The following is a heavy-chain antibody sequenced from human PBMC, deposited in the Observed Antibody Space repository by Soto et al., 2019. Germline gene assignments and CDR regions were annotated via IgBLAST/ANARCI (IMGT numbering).Heavy chain of an antibody. J-gene: IGHJ4*02. V-gene: IGHV4-59*01. D-gene: IGHD6-13*01. Sequence: SETLSLTCSVSGASISSYYWNWIRQPPGKGLEWIGNMYYSGTTKYNPSLKSRVTISVDTSKNQFSLKLNSVTAADTAVYYCAAGNDFWGQGTLVTVSS. CDR2: MYYSGTT. CDR1: GASISSYY. CDR3: AAGNDF.